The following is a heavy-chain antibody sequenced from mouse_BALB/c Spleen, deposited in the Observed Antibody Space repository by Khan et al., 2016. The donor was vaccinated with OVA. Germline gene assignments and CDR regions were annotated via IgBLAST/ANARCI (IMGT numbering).Heavy chain of an antibody. V-gene: IGHV5-17*02. CDR3: ATSYYCGYYFDY. Sequence: EVELVESGGGLVQPGGSRKLSCAASGFTFNNYGMHWVRQAPEKGLEWVAYISGDSNTIYYVDSVKGRFTISRDNSKNTLFLQMTRLMSEDTAMYYGATSYYCGYYFDYWGQGTTLTVS. CDR2: ISGDSNTI. CDR1: GFTFNNYG. J-gene: IGHJ2*01. D-gene: IGHD1-1*01.